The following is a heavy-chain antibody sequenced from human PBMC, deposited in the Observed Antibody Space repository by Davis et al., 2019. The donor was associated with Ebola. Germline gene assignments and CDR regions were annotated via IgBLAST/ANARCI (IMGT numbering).Heavy chain of an antibody. Sequence: GESLKISCAASGFTFSDYYMSWIRQAPGKGLEWVSYISSSGSTIYYADSVKGRFTISRDNAKNSLYLQMKSLRAEDTAVYYCARARRPEGVVAAQYFDYWGQGTLVTVSS. J-gene: IGHJ4*02. D-gene: IGHD2-15*01. CDR1: GFTFSDYY. CDR3: ARARRPEGVVAAQYFDY. V-gene: IGHV3-11*04. CDR2: ISSSGSTI.